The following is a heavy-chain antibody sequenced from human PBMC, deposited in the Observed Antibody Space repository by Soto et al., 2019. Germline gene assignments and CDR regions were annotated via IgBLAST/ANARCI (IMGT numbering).Heavy chain of an antibody. CDR3: XXXXXXXGASFDY. CDR2: IIPIFGIP. J-gene: IGHJ4*02. Sequence: QVQLVQSGAEVQKPGSSVKVSCKTSGGTFSSXXXXXXXXAPGQGLEWMGGIIPIFGIPTYAQKFQVRVTIXAXESTXXXSXXXXXXXXXXXXXXXXXXXXXXXGASFDYWGQGTLVTVSS. CDR1: GGTFSSXX. V-gene: IGHV1-69*01.